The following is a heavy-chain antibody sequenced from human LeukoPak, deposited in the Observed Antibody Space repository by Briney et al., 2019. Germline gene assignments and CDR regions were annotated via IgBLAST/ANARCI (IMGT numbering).Heavy chain of an antibody. CDR1: GFTFSSYG. CDR3: AKDRGFGVFFQYYFHY. CDR2: IRYDGGNK. Sequence: PGGSLRLSCAASGFTFSSYGMHWVRQAPGKGLEWVAFIRYDGGNKYYADSVKGRFTISRDNSKNTLYLQMNSLRAEDTAVYYCAKDRGFGVFFQYYFHYWGQGTLVTVSS. V-gene: IGHV3-30*02. J-gene: IGHJ4*02. D-gene: IGHD3-10*01.